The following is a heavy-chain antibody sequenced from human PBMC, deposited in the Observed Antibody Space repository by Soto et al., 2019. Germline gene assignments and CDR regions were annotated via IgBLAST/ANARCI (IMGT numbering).Heavy chain of an antibody. V-gene: IGHV4-39*01. CDR2: IYYSGST. Sequence: QLQLQESGPGLVKPSETLSLTCTVSGGSISSSSYYWGWIRQPPGKGLEWIGSIYYSGSTYYNPSLKIRVTISVDAYKNPFPLKLSSVTAADTAVYYCAGKSTSSLDFFDYWGQGTLVTVSS. CDR3: AGKSTSSLDFFDY. D-gene: IGHD2-2*01. J-gene: IGHJ4*02. CDR1: GGSISSSSYY.